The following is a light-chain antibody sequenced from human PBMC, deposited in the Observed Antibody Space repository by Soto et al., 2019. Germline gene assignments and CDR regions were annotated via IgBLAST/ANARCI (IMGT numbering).Light chain of an antibody. J-gene: IGKJ3*01. CDR1: QDIRKY. CDR2: GAS. V-gene: IGKV1-33*01. Sequence: DIQMTQSPSSLSASVGDRVTITCQASQDIRKYLNWYQQKPGRAPKLLLYGASNLETRVASRFSGSGYGTDFTSTISSLQPEDIATYYCRQYDHLPRFTFGPRTKVAIK. CDR3: RQYDHLPRFT.